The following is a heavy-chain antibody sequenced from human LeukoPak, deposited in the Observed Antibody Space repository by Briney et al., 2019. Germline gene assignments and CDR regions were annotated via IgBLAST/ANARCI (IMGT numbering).Heavy chain of an antibody. D-gene: IGHD5-12*01. Sequence: PGGSLRLSCAASGFTFSTFAMIWVRQAPGKGLEWVSAISGSGGSTYYADSVKGRFTISRDNSKNTLYLQMNSLRAEDTAVYYCAKDGSGYDFSLDLWGQGTLITVSS. CDR3: AKDGSGYDFSLDL. CDR2: ISGSGGST. CDR1: GFTFSTFA. V-gene: IGHV3-23*01. J-gene: IGHJ4*02.